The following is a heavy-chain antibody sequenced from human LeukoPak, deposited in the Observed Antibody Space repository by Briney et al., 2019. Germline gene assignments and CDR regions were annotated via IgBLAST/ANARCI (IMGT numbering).Heavy chain of an antibody. CDR2: IYTSGST. CDR3: ARDGRYNWNYKTSYYYMDV. D-gene: IGHD1-7*01. CDR1: GGSISSYY. J-gene: IGHJ6*03. V-gene: IGHV4-4*07. Sequence: SGTLSLTCTVSGGSISSYYWSWIRQPAGKGLEWIGRIYTSGSTNYNPSLKSRVTMSVDTSKNQFSLKLSSVTAADTAVYYCARDGRYNWNYKTSYYYMDVWGKGTTVTVSS.